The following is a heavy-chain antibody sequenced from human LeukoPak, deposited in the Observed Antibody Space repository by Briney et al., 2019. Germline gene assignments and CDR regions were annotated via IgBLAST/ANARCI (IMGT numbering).Heavy chain of an antibody. Sequence: GSLRLSCAASGFSVGSNYMTWVRQAPGKGLEWVSVIYSGGSTYYADSVKGRFTISRDNSKNTLYLQMNSLRAEDTAVYYCASSSKVADNDAFDIWGQGTMVTVSS. V-gene: IGHV3-53*01. J-gene: IGHJ3*02. CDR3: ASSSKVADNDAFDI. CDR2: IYSGGST. D-gene: IGHD6-19*01. CDR1: GFSVGSNY.